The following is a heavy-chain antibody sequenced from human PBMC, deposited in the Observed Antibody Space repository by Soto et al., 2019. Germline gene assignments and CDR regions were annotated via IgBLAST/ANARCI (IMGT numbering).Heavy chain of an antibody. D-gene: IGHD3-3*01. CDR3: ARDYNEASRGTIFGVVIIEDWFDP. J-gene: IGHJ5*02. CDR2: ISAYNGNT. Sequence: GASVKVSCKASGYNFTSYGISWVRQAPGQGLEWMGWISAYNGNTNYAQKLQGRVTMTTDTSTSTAYMELRSLRSDDTAVYYCARDYNEASRGTIFGVVIIEDWFDPWGQGTLATVSS. CDR1: GYNFTSYG. V-gene: IGHV1-18*01.